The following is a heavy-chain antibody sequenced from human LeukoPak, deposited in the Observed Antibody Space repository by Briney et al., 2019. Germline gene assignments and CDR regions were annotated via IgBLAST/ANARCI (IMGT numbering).Heavy chain of an antibody. CDR3: AKSGARILEWLLYQYYFDY. CDR1: GFTFSSYW. V-gene: IGHV3-7*03. D-gene: IGHD3-3*01. J-gene: IGHJ4*02. Sequence: GGSLRLSCAASGFTFSSYWMRWVRQAPGKGLEWVANIKQDGSEKYYVDSVKGRFTISRDNAKNSLYLQMNSLRAEDTAVYYCAKSGARILEWLLYQYYFDYWGQGTLVTVSS. CDR2: IKQDGSEK.